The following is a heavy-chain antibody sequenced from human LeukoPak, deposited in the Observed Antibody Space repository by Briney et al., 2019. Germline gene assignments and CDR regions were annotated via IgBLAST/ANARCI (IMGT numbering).Heavy chain of an antibody. CDR1: GFTFSSYG. J-gene: IGHJ4*02. Sequence: GETLRLSCAASGFTFSSYGMHWVRQAPGKGLEWVAVIRYDGSNKYYADSVKGRFTISRDKSKNTLYLQMNSLRAEDTAVYYCARDIRDFDYWGEGTLVTVPA. V-gene: IGHV3-33*01. D-gene: IGHD3-3*02. CDR2: IRYDGSNK. CDR3: ARDIRDFDY.